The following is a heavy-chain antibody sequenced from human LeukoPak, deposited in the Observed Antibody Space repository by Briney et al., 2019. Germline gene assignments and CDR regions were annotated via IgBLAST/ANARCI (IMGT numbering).Heavy chain of an antibody. D-gene: IGHD3-16*01. CDR2: INHSGST. V-gene: IGHV4-34*01. Sequence: KPSETLSLTCAVYGGSFSGYYWSWIRQPPGKGLEWIGEINHSGSTNYNPSLKSRVTISVDTSKNQFSLKLSSVTAADTAVYYCARATDDEFYLYYGMDVWGQGTTVTVS. J-gene: IGHJ6*02. CDR1: GGSFSGYY. CDR3: ARATDDEFYLYYGMDV.